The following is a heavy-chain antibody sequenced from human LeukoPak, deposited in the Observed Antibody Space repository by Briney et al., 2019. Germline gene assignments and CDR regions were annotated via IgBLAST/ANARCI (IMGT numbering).Heavy chain of an antibody. CDR2: IYYSGST. J-gene: IGHJ4*02. V-gene: IGHV4-4*02. Sequence: GSLRLSCEVSGFTFSNYWMMWVRQAPGKGLEWIGSIYYSGSTYYNPSLKSRVTISVDTSKNQFSLKLSSVTAADTAVYYCARRSGSYLGGFDYWGQGTLVTVSS. CDR3: ARRSGSYLGGFDY. CDR1: GFTFSNYW. D-gene: IGHD1-26*01.